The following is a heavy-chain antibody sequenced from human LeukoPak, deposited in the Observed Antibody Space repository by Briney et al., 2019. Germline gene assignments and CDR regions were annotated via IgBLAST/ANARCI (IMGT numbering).Heavy chain of an antibody. V-gene: IGHV5-51*01. CDR1: GYSFTSYW. CDR3: ARRIKNQLLYNWFDT. Sequence: GESLKIPRNGSGYSFTSYWFGWVRQMPGKGLEWMVSIYPGDFDTRYSPSFQGQVTISAVQSLSTAYLQWSSLKASATAMYYWARRIKNQLLYNWFDTWGQGTPVTVSS. J-gene: IGHJ5*02. D-gene: IGHD2-2*01. CDR2: IYPGDFDT.